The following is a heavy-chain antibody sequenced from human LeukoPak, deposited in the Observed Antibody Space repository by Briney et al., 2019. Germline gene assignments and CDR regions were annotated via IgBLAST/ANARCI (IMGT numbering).Heavy chain of an antibody. CDR2: INHSGST. CDR1: GGSFSGYY. CDR3: ARGGWELPEGSLDY. Sequence: SETLSLTCAVYGGSFSGYYWSWIRPPPGKGLEWIGEINHSGSTNYNPSLKSRVVISVDASKNQFSLKLSSVTAADTAVYYCARGGWELPEGSLDYWGQGTLVTVSS. D-gene: IGHD1-26*01. V-gene: IGHV4-34*01. J-gene: IGHJ4*02.